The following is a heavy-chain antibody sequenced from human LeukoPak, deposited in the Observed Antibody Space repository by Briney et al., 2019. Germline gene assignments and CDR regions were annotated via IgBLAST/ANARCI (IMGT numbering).Heavy chain of an antibody. CDR3: AVLTGIQLWLREFDY. V-gene: IGHV1-69*13. J-gene: IGHJ4*02. CDR1: GYTFTSYA. CDR2: IIPIFGTA. D-gene: IGHD5-18*01. Sequence: ASVKVSCKASGYTFTSYAISWVRQAPGQGLEWMGGIIPIFGTANYAQKFQGRVTITADESTSTAYMELSSLRSEDTAVYYCAVLTGIQLWLREFDYWGQGTLVTVSS.